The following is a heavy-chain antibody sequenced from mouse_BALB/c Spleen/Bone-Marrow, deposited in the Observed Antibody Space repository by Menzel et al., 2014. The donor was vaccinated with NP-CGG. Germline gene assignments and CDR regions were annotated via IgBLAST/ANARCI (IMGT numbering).Heavy chain of an antibody. V-gene: IGHV5-6*01. CDR3: ARQTYYDYDGYFDY. Sequence: EVKLMESGGDLVKPGGSLKLSCAASGFTFSSYGMSWVRQTPDKRLEWVATISSGGSYTYYPDSVKGRFTISRDNAKNTLYLQMSSLKSEDTAMCYCARQTYYDYDGYFDYWGQGTTLTVSS. CDR1: GFTFSSYG. CDR2: ISSGGSYT. D-gene: IGHD2-4*01. J-gene: IGHJ2*01.